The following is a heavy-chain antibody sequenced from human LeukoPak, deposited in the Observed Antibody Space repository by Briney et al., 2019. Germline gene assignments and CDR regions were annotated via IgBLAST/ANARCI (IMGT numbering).Heavy chain of an antibody. CDR1: GFTFDDYA. Sequence: GGSLRLSCAASGFTFDDYAMHWVRQAPGKGLEWVSGISWNSGSIAYADSVKGRFTISRDNTQNSMYLQMNSLRAEDTARYFCVRDPAYYKGDYWGQGTLVTVSS. J-gene: IGHJ4*02. V-gene: IGHV3-9*01. D-gene: IGHD1-26*01. CDR2: ISWNSGSI. CDR3: VRDPAYYKGDY.